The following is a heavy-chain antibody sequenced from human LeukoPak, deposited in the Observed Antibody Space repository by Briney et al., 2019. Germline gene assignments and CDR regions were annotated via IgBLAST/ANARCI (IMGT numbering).Heavy chain of an antibody. CDR2: ISSSSSYI. Sequence: GGSLRLSCAASGFTFSSYAMNWVRQAPGKGLEWVSSISSSSSYIYYADSVKGRFTISRDNAKNSLYLQMNSLRAEDTAVYYCARADDTWIQLDYWGQGTLVTVSS. D-gene: IGHD5-18*01. CDR3: ARADDTWIQLDY. V-gene: IGHV3-21*01. J-gene: IGHJ4*02. CDR1: GFTFSSYA.